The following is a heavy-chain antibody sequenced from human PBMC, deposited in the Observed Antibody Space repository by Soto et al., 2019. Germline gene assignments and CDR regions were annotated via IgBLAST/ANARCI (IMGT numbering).Heavy chain of an antibody. V-gene: IGHV6-1*01. J-gene: IGHJ4*02. D-gene: IGHD6-19*01. CDR3: ARHSRPYSSGWSYFDY. Sequence: SQTLSLTCAISGDSVSSNSAAWNWIRQSPSRGLEWLGRTYYRSKWYNDYAVSVKSRITINPDTSKNQFSLQLNSVTPEDTAVYYCARHSRPYSSGWSYFDYRGQGTLVPVSS. CDR2: TYYRSKWYN. CDR1: GDSVSSNSAA.